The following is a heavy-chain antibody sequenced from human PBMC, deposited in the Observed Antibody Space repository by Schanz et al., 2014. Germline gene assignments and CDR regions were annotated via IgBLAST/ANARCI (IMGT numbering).Heavy chain of an antibody. J-gene: IGHJ4*02. CDR3: AKYGGGYSYGFVEY. CDR1: GITLSGYG. V-gene: IGHV3-30*18. CDR2: ISFDGRNT. D-gene: IGHD5-18*01. Sequence: QVQLVESGGGVVQPGRSLRLSCAASGITLSGYGLHWVRQAPGKGLEWVGFISFDGRNTGYAHSVKGRFTISRDNSNNTLYLQMKSLRAEDTAVYYCAKYGGGYSYGFVEYWGQGILVTVSS.